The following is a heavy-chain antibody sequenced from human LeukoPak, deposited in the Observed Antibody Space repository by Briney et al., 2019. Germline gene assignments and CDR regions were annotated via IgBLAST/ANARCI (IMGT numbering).Heavy chain of an antibody. CDR1: GGTFSSYA. Sequence: SVKVSCKASGGTFSSYAISWVRQAPGQGLEWMGGIIPIFGTANYAQKFQGRVTITTDESTSTAYMELSRLRSEDTAVYDCARDQGSSHAFDIWGQGTMVTVSS. CDR3: ARDQGSSHAFDI. J-gene: IGHJ3*02. D-gene: IGHD6-6*01. V-gene: IGHV1-69*05. CDR2: IIPIFGTA.